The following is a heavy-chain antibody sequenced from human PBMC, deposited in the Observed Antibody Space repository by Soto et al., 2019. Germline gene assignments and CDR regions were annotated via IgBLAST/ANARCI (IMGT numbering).Heavy chain of an antibody. D-gene: IGHD2-21*02. CDR1: GYTFTSYS. CDR3: ARSIVVVTALDY. V-gene: IGHV1-3*01. CDR2: INAGNGNT. Sequence: GASVKVSCKASGYTFTSYSMHWVRQAPGQRLEWMGWINAGNGNTKYSQKFQGRVTITRDTSASTAYMELSSLRCEDTAVYYCARSIVVVTALDYWGQGTLVTVSS. J-gene: IGHJ4*02.